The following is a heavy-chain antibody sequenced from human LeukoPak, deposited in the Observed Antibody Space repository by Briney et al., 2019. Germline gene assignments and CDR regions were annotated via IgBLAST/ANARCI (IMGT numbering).Heavy chain of an antibody. CDR1: GFTFSSYG. CDR3: AKGEAALCY. Sequence: PGGSLRLSCAASGFTFSSYGMHWVRQAPAKGLGRVAFIRYDGSNKYYADSVKGGFTISRDNSKNTLCVQMNSLRAEVSAVYSCAKGEAALCYWGQGTLVTVSS. D-gene: IGHD6-13*01. CDR2: IRYDGSNK. J-gene: IGHJ4*02. V-gene: IGHV3-30*02.